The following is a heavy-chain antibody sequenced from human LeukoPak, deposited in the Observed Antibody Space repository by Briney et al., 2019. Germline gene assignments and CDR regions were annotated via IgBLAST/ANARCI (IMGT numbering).Heavy chain of an antibody. Sequence: ASVKVSCKASGGTFSSYAISWVRQAPGQGLEWMGGIIPIFGTANYAQKFQGRVTITADESTSTAYMELSSLRSEDTAVYYCARLEITGTTRGAFDIWGQGTMVTVSS. CDR3: ARLEITGTTRGAFDI. J-gene: IGHJ3*02. CDR2: IIPIFGTA. D-gene: IGHD1-7*01. V-gene: IGHV1-69*13. CDR1: GGTFSSYA.